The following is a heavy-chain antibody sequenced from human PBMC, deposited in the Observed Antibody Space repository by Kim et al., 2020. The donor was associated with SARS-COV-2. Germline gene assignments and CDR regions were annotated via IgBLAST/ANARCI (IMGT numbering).Heavy chain of an antibody. CDR1: GGTFSSYA. J-gene: IGHJ4*02. CDR3: ARPTRAGYYDSFGY. D-gene: IGHD3-22*01. Sequence: SVKVSCKASGGTFSSYAISWVRQAPGQGLEWMGGIIPIFGTANYAQKFQGRVTITADESTSTAYMELSSLRSEDTAVYYCARPTRAGYYDSFGYWGQGTLVTVSS. V-gene: IGHV1-69*13. CDR2: IIPIFGTA.